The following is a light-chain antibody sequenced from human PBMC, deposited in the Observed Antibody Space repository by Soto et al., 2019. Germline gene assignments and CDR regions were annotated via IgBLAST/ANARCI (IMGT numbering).Light chain of an antibody. Sequence: QSVLTQSPSVSAAPGQKVTISCSGSSSNIGNNYVSWYQQLPGTAPKLLIYDNNKRPSGIPDRFSGSKSGTSATLGITGLQTGDEADYYCGTWDSSLSAGVVFGGGTKVTVL. CDR3: GTWDSSLSAGVV. J-gene: IGLJ2*01. CDR2: DNN. V-gene: IGLV1-51*01. CDR1: SSNIGNNY.